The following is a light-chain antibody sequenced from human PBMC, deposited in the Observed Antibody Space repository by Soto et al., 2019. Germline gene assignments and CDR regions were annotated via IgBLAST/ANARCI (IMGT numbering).Light chain of an antibody. J-gene: IGKJ1*01. CDR3: QQYGSSGT. CDR1: QSVSNNY. V-gene: IGKV3-20*01. CDR2: GAS. Sequence: EVVWTESPGTLPLSPGERATLSCRASQSVSNNYLAWYQQKSGQAPRLLIYGASNSATGIPDRFSGSGSGTDFTRTISRLEPEDFAVYYCQQYGSSGTFGQGTKVEIK.